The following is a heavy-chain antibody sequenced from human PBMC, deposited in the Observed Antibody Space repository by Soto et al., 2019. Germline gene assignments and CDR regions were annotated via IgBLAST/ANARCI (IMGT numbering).Heavy chain of an antibody. J-gene: IGHJ6*03. CDR2: INHSGST. CDR1: GGSFSGYY. V-gene: IGHV4-34*01. Sequence: SETLSLTCAVYGGSFSGYYWSWIRQPPVKGLEWIGEINHSGSTNYNPSLKSRVTISVDTSKNQFSLNLSSVTAADTAVYYCARGRRNNYYYYYMDVWGKGTTVTVSS. CDR3: ARGRRNNYYYYYMDV.